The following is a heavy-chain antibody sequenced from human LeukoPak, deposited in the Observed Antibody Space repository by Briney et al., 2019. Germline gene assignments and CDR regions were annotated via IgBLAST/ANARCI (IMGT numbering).Heavy chain of an antibody. CDR2: IYSGGST. CDR3: ASGAGDLGDAFDI. CDR1: GLTVSSNY. V-gene: IGHV3-66*02. Sequence: GGSLRLSCAASGLTVSSNYMSWVRQAPGKGLEWVSVIYSGGSTYYADSVKGRFTISRDNSKNTLYLQMNSLRAEDTAVYYCASGAGDLGDAFDIWGQGTMVTVSS. D-gene: IGHD7-27*01. J-gene: IGHJ3*02.